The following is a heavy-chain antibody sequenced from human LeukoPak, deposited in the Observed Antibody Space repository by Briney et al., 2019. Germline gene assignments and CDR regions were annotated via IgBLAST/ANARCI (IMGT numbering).Heavy chain of an antibody. CDR3: ARVVYCSGGSCQIFAFDI. V-gene: IGHV3-11*01. D-gene: IGHD2-15*01. Sequence: SGGSLRLSCAASGFTFSDYYMTWIRQAPGKGLEWLSYISSSGSTIFYADSVKGRFSISRDNAKNSLYLQMNSLRAEDTAVYYCARVVYCSGGSCQIFAFDIWGQGTMVTVSS. CDR1: GFTFSDYY. CDR2: ISSSGSTI. J-gene: IGHJ3*02.